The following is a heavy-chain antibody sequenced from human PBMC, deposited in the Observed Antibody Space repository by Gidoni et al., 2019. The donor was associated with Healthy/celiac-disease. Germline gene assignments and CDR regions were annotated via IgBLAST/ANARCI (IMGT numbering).Heavy chain of an antibody. CDR2: IYTSGST. D-gene: IGHD6-13*01. CDR1: GGSIRSGSYY. Sequence: QVQLQESGPGLVKPSQTLSLTCTVSGGSIRSGSYYCSWIRQPAGKGLEWIGRIYTSGSTNYNPSLKSRVTISVDTSKNQFSLKLSSVTAADTAVYYCASGYSSSWYEGNYYYYGMDVWGQGTTVTVSS. V-gene: IGHV4-61*02. CDR3: ASGYSSSWYEGNYYYYGMDV. J-gene: IGHJ6*02.